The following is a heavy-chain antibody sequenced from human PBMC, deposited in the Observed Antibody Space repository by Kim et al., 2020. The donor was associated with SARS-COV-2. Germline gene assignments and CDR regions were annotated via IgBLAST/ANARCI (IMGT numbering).Heavy chain of an antibody. V-gene: IGHV4-59*01. Sequence: SETLSLTCTVSGGSISSYYWSWIRQPPGKGLEWIGYIYYSGSTNYNPSLKSRVTISVDTSKNQFSLKLSSVTAADTAVYYCARGVYGSGSYGYYYYYYMDVWGKGTTVTVSS. CDR2: IYYSGST. D-gene: IGHD3-10*01. CDR1: GGSISSYY. CDR3: ARGVYGSGSYGYYYYYYMDV. J-gene: IGHJ6*03.